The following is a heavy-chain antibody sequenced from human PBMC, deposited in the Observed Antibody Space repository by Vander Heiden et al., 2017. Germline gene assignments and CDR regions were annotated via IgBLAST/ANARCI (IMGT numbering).Heavy chain of an antibody. J-gene: IGHJ5*02. V-gene: IGHV3-21*01. CDR2: ISRSSSYI. CDR1: GFTFISYS. D-gene: IGHD6-19*01. CDR3: ARDRDPYSSGWYGWFDP. Sequence: EVQLVEPGGGLVKPGVSLRLSCTASGFTFISYSMNWVRQARGKGLEWVSSISRSSSYIYYADSVKGRFTISRDNAKNSLYLQMNSLRAEDTAVYYCARDRDPYSSGWYGWFDPWGQGTLVTVS.